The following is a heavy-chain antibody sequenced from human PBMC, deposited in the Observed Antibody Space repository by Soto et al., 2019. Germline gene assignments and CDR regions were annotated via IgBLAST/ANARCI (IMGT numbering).Heavy chain of an antibody. Sequence: GGSLRLSCTASGFTFGDYAMSWVRQAPGKGLEWVGFIRSKAYGGTTEYAESVKGRFTISRDDSKSIAYLQMNSLKTEDTAVYYCTRDTVYCSGGSCLGYWGQGTLVTVSS. V-gene: IGHV3-49*04. D-gene: IGHD2-15*01. CDR2: IRSKAYGGTT. J-gene: IGHJ4*02. CDR3: TRDTVYCSGGSCLGY. CDR1: GFTFGDYA.